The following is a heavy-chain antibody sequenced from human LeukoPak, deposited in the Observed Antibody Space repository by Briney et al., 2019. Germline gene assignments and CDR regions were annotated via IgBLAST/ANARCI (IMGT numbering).Heavy chain of an antibody. D-gene: IGHD6-6*01. CDR3: ARVGSSIAARPENYYYYMDV. Sequence: SETLSLTCTVSGYSISSGYYWGWIRQPPGKGLEWIGSIYHSGSTYYNPSLKSRVTISVDTSKNQFSLKLSSVTAADTAVYYCARVGSSIAARPENYYYYMDVWGKGTTVTVSS. V-gene: IGHV4-38-2*02. CDR2: IYHSGST. CDR1: GYSISSGYY. J-gene: IGHJ6*03.